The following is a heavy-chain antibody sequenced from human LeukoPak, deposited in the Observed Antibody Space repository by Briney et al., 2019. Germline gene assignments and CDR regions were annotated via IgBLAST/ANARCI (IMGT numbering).Heavy chain of an antibody. J-gene: IGHJ3*02. CDR3: ARAGAPYAFDI. Sequence: QPGGSLRLSCAASEFTFSSYGMHWVRQAPGKGLVWVSRISPDGSTTSYADSVKGRFTISRDNAKNTLYLQMKSLRAEDTAVYYCARAGAPYAFDIWGQGTMVTVSS. CDR1: EFTFSSYG. CDR2: ISPDGSTT. V-gene: IGHV3-74*01. D-gene: IGHD3-10*01.